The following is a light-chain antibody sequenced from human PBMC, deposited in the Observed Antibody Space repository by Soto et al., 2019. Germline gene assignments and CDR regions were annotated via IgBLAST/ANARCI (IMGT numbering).Light chain of an antibody. Sequence: DIQVTQSPSSLSASVGDRVTITCRASQGIGNDLGWFQKKPGKAPKRLIYGASTLQSGIPSRFSGSRSGTEFTLTISSLQPEDFATYYCLQHNDYPYTFGQGTKLEI. CDR1: QGIGND. V-gene: IGKV1-17*01. CDR2: GAS. CDR3: LQHNDYPYT. J-gene: IGKJ2*01.